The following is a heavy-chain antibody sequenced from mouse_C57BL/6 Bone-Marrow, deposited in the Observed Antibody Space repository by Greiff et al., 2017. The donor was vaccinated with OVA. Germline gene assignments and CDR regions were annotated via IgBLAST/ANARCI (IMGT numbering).Heavy chain of an antibody. CDR1: GYSFTDYN. D-gene: IGHD1-1*01. CDR2: INPNYGTT. V-gene: IGHV1-39*01. J-gene: IGHJ4*01. Sequence: VQLKQSGPELVKPGASVKISCKASGYSFTDYNMNWVKQSNGKSLEWIGVINPNYGTTSYNQKFKGKATLTVDQSSSTAYMQLNSLTSEDSAVYYCARGATVPSYYAMDYWGQGTSVTVSS. CDR3: ARGATVPSYYAMDY.